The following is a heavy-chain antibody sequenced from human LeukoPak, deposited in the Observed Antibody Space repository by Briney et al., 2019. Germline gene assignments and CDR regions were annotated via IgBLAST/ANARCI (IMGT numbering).Heavy chain of an antibody. CDR1: GGSINSYY. CDR3: ARGRTSGGYPHFDS. V-gene: IGHV4-59*01. D-gene: IGHD6-19*01. J-gene: IGHJ4*02. Sequence: PSETLSLTCIVSGGSINSYYWTWLRHPPPPGLERIAYIFYSASTNYNPSLKSRATITVDTSKNQFSLNLRSVTAADMAVYYCARGRTSGGYPHFDSWGQGIQVTVSS. CDR2: IFYSAST.